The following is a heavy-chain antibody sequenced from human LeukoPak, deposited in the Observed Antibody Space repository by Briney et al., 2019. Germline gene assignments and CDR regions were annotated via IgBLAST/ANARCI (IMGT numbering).Heavy chain of an antibody. V-gene: IGHV1-46*01. J-gene: IGHJ4*02. CDR1: GYTFTNYF. CDR2: INPSGGST. CDR3: AGGPRGSFDY. Sequence: GASVKVSCKASGYTFTNYFMHWVRQAPGQGLEWMGIINPSGGSTSYAQKFQGRVTMTRDTSTSTVYIELSSLRSEDTAVYYCAGGPRGSFDYWGQGTLVTVSS. D-gene: IGHD3-10*01.